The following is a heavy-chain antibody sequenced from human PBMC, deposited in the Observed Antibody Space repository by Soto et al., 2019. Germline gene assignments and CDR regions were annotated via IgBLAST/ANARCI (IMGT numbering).Heavy chain of an antibody. CDR1: GFTFSSYS. CDR2: ISSSSSTI. Sequence: GGSLRLSCAASGFTFSSYSMNWVRQAPGKGLEWVSYISSSSSTIYYADSVKGRFTISRDNAKNTLYLQMNSLRAEDTAVYYCAKDLEKGGYYDSSGYYLDYWGQGTLVTVSS. CDR3: AKDLEKGGYYDSSGYYLDY. V-gene: IGHV3-48*01. D-gene: IGHD3-22*01. J-gene: IGHJ4*02.